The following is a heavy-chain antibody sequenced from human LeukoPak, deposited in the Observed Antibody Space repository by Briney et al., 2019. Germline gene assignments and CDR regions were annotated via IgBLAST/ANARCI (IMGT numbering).Heavy chain of an antibody. CDR3: ASFNYYDSRYFQH. D-gene: IGHD3-22*01. J-gene: IGHJ1*01. CDR1: GGSISSYY. V-gene: IGHV4-59*08. CDR2: IYYSGST. Sequence: SETLSLTCTVSGGSISSYYWSWIRQPPGKGLEWIGYIYYSGSTNYNPSLKSRVTISVDTSKSQFSLKLSSVTAADTAVYYCASFNYYDSRYFQHWGQGTLVTVSS.